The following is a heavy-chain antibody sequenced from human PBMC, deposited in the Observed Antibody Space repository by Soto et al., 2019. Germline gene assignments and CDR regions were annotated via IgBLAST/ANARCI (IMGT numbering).Heavy chain of an antibody. Sequence: SGPTLVNPTQTLTLTCTFSGFSLSTSGVGVGWIRQPPGKALEWLALIYWNDDKRYSPSLKSRLTITKDTSKNQVVLTMTNMDPVDTATYYCARGGGGVLRFLEWLLDFDYWGQGALVTVSS. CDR2: IYWNDDK. D-gene: IGHD3-3*01. CDR3: ARGGGGVLRFLEWLLDFDY. J-gene: IGHJ4*02. CDR1: GFSLSTSGVG. V-gene: IGHV2-5*01.